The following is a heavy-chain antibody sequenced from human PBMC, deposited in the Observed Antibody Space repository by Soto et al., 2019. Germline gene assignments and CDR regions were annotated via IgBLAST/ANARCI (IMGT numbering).Heavy chain of an antibody. J-gene: IGHJ4*02. CDR2: ISYSGST. CDR1: GGSISSGNYY. CDR3: ATMGTPATGLYFFDY. V-gene: IGHV4-30-4*01. Sequence: QVQLQESGPGLVKPSQTLSLTCTVSGGSISSGNYYWSWIRQPPGKGLEWIGFISYSGSTYYSTSLKSRVTISVDTSKSQFSLNLSFVIAADTAVYYCATMGTPATGLYFFDYWGQGSLVTVSS. D-gene: IGHD2-15*01.